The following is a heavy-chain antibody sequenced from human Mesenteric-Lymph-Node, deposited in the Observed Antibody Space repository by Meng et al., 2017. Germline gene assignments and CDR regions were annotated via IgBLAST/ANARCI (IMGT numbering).Heavy chain of an antibody. Sequence: GESLKISCAASGFTFDDYGMSWVRQAPGKGLEWVSGINWNGGSTGYADSVKGRFTISRDNAKNSLYLQMNSLRAEDTALYYCARNDYGDYERYWGQGTLVTGSS. D-gene: IGHD4-17*01. CDR2: INWNGGST. CDR1: GFTFDDYG. V-gene: IGHV3-20*04. J-gene: IGHJ4*02. CDR3: ARNDYGDYERY.